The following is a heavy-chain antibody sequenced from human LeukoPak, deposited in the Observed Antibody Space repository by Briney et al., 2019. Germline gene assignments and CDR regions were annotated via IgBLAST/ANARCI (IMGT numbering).Heavy chain of an antibody. CDR3: ARDPRRYYDSSGYLGDY. Sequence: GGSLRLSCAASGFTFDDYGMSWVRQAPGKGLEWVSGTNWNGGSTGYADSVKGRFTISRDNAKNSLYLQMNSLRAEDTALYYCARDPRRYYDSSGYLGDYWGQGTLVTVSS. CDR1: GFTFDDYG. V-gene: IGHV3-20*04. CDR2: TNWNGGST. D-gene: IGHD3-22*01. J-gene: IGHJ4*02.